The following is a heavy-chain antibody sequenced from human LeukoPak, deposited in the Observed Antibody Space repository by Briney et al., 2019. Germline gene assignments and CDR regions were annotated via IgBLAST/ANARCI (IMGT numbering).Heavy chain of an antibody. J-gene: IGHJ4*02. D-gene: IGHD1-26*01. V-gene: IGHV3-30*03. CDR3: AREEGSGSPDY. CDR1: GFTFSSYG. CDR2: ISYDGSNK. Sequence: PGGSLRLSCAASGFTFSSYGMHWVRQAPGKGLEWVAVISYDGSNKYYADSAKGRFTISRDNSKNTLYLQMNSLRAEDTAVYYCAREEGSGSPDYWGQGTLVTVSS.